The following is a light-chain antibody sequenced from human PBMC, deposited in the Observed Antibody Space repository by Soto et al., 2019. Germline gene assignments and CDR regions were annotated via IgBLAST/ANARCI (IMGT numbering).Light chain of an antibody. CDR3: QQYGTSEII. Sequence: IVLTQCLGTLSLSPGARATLSCRSSQTLSNSFIAWYQQKPGQAPRLXIYDTSSRATGVPDRYSASGSGTDFTLTISRLEPEDFAVFFCQQYGTSEIIFGQGTRLEIK. J-gene: IGKJ5*01. CDR1: QTLSNSF. CDR2: DTS. V-gene: IGKV3-20*01.